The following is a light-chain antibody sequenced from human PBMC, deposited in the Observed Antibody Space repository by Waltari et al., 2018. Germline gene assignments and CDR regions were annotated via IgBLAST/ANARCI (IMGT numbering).Light chain of an antibody. V-gene: IGKV3-20*01. CDR2: HAS. J-gene: IGKJ1*01. CDR1: QGVGKY. Sequence: EIVLTQSPGTLSLSPGERATLSCRASQGVGKYLAWYQQRPGPAPRLLLYHASIMATGIPVRFSGSGFGTDFSLTISRMEPEDFAVYYCQKYDFLPAKFGQVPTVEIK. CDR3: QKYDFLPAK.